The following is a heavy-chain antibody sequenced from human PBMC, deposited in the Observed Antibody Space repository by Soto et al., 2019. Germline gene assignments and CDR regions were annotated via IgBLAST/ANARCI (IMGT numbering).Heavy chain of an antibody. Sequence: ASVKVSCKASGYTFNTYGVNWVRQAPGQGLEWMGWINTDSGNPSYAQKFQGRVSMTRDTSSGTAYMEMRSLTSDDTAVYYCTRKKCTGDCYLFDYWGQGTTVTVSS. CDR2: INTDSGNP. CDR1: GYTFNTYG. D-gene: IGHD2-21*02. J-gene: IGHJ4*02. V-gene: IGHV1-18*01. CDR3: TRKKCTGDCYLFDY.